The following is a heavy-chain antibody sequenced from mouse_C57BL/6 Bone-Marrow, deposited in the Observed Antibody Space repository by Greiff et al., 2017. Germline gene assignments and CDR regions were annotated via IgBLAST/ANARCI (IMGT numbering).Heavy chain of an antibody. CDR2: INPSSGYT. D-gene: IGHD2-2*01. CDR3: AKIWLRRDYYAMDY. Sequence: QVQLQQSGAELARPGASVKMSCKASGYTFTSYTMHWVKQRPGQGLEWIGYINPSSGYTKYNKKFKDKATLTADKSSSTAYMQRSSLTSEDSAVYYCAKIWLRRDYYAMDYGGRGTSVTVSS. V-gene: IGHV1-4*01. CDR1: GYTFTSYT. J-gene: IGHJ4*01.